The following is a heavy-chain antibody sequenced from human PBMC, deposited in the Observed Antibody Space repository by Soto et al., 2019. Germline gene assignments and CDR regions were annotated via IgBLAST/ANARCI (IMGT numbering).Heavy chain of an antibody. CDR1: GESFSGYY. J-gene: IGHJ6*02. V-gene: IGHV4-34*01. CDR2: IDHSGSI. CDR3: ARSLAWGSHYYFYYGMDV. D-gene: IGHD3-16*01. Sequence: SETLSLTCTVYGESFSGYYWSWIRQSPGKGLEWIGEIDHSGSINYNPSLKSRVTISVDTSNNHFSLKLTSVTAADTAVYHCARSLAWGSHYYFYYGMDVWGQGTTVTVSS.